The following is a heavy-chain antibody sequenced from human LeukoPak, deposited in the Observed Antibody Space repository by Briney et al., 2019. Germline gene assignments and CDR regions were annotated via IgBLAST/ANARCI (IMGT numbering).Heavy chain of an antibody. CDR2: MNIDGSEK. CDR1: GFTFSSYW. D-gene: IGHD1-26*01. J-gene: IGHJ4*02. CDR3: ARDPVEWELLLDY. Sequence: GGSLRLSCAASGFTFSSYWMNWVRQAPGKRPEWVANMNIDGSEKYYADSVKGRFSISRDNARNSVYLQMASLRVEDTAVYYCARDPVEWELLLDYWGQGTLVTVSS. V-gene: IGHV3-7*01.